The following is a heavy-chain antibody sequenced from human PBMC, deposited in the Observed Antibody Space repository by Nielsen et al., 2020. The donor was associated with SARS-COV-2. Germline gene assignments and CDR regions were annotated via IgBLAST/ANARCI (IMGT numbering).Heavy chain of an antibody. Sequence: ASETVSCKASGYTFTSYGISWVRQAPGQGREWMGWISAYNGNTNYAQKLQGRVTMTADTSTSTAYMELRSLRSDDTPVYYCARDTLYYYDSSGYPDYWGQGTLVTVSS. D-gene: IGHD3-22*01. CDR3: ARDTLYYYDSSGYPDY. V-gene: IGHV1-18*01. CDR1: GYTFTSYG. CDR2: ISAYNGNT. J-gene: IGHJ4*02.